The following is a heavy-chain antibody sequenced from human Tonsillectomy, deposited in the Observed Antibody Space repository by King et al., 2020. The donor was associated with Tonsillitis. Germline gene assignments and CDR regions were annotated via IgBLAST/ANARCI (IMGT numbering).Heavy chain of an antibody. V-gene: IGHV3-30*18. CDR2: ISDDGSNK. Sequence: QLVQSGGGVVQPGRSLRLSCAASGFTFSSYGMHWVRQAPGMGLEWGAVISDDGSNKYYADSPKGRFTISRDNSKNTLYLQMNSLRAEDTAVYYCAKDNDFNYWGQGTLVTVSS. CDR3: AKDNDFNY. J-gene: IGHJ4*02. CDR1: GFTFSSYG. D-gene: IGHD3-3*01.